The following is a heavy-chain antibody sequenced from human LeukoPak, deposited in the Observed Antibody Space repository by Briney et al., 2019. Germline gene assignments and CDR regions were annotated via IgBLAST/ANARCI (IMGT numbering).Heavy chain of an antibody. CDR1: GGSISSSSYY. CDR2: IYYSGST. V-gene: IGHV4-39*07. D-gene: IGHD6-19*01. Sequence: PSETLSLTCTVSGGSISSSSYYWGWIRQPPGKGLEWIGSIYYSGSTYYNPSLKSRVTISLDTSKNQLSLSLSSVTAADTAVYYCARDMTGSGWNDAFDIWGQGTMVTVSS. CDR3: ARDMTGSGWNDAFDI. J-gene: IGHJ3*02.